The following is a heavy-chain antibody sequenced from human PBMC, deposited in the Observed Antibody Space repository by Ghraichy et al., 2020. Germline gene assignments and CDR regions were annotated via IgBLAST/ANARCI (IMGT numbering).Heavy chain of an antibody. D-gene: IGHD4-17*01. CDR3: AKEELGGDYSLYFDY. V-gene: IGHV3-23*01. CDR1: GFTFSSYA. J-gene: IGHJ4*02. Sequence: GGSLRLSCAASGFTFSSYAMSWVRQAPGKGLEWVSAISGSGGSTYYADSVKCRFTISSDNSKNTLYLQMNSLRAEATAVYYCAKEELGGDYSLYFDYWGQGTLVTVSS. CDR2: ISGSGGST.